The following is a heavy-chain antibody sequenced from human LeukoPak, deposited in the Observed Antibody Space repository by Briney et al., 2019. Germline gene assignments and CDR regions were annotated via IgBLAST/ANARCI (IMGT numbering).Heavy chain of an antibody. D-gene: IGHD2-15*01. J-gene: IGHJ3*02. CDR3: ARVYCSGGSCYPMGAFDI. CDR1: GFTFSSYA. Sequence: GGSLRLSCSASGFTFSSYAMHWVRQAPGKGLEYVSAISSNGGSTYYADSVKGRFTISRDNSKNTLYLQMSSLRAEDTAVYYCARVYCSGGSCYPMGAFDIWGQGTMVTVSS. CDR2: ISSNGGST. V-gene: IGHV3-64D*06.